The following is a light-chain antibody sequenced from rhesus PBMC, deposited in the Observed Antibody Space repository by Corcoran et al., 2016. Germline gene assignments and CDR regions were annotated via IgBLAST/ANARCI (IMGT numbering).Light chain of an antibody. V-gene: IGKV1-22*01. CDR3: QQYGSSPIT. J-gene: IGKJ4*01. CDR2: KAS. Sequence: DIQMTQSPSSLSASVGDTVTITCRASQSISSWLAWYQQKPGKATKFMNYKASTLQSGTPSRFSGSGSGTNFTCTIRSLQSEDLANYYCQQYGSSPITFGGGTKVESK. CDR1: QSISSW.